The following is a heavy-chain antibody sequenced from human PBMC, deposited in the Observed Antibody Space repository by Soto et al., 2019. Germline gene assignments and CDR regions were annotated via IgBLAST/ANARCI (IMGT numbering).Heavy chain of an antibody. V-gene: IGHV1-18*01. CDR3: ARVGDPYQLQPSYDYYYIDV. CDR2: ISAYNGNT. Sequence: QVQLVQSGAEVKKPGASVKVSCKASGYTFTSYGISWVRQAPGQGLERMGWISAYNGNTNYAQKLQGRVTMTTDTSTSTAYMELRSLRSDDTAVYYCARVGDPYQLQPSYDYYYIDVWGKGTTVTVSS. J-gene: IGHJ6*03. D-gene: IGHD2-2*01. CDR1: GYTFTSYG.